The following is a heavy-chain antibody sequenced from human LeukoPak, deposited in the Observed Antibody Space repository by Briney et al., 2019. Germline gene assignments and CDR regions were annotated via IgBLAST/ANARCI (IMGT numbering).Heavy chain of an antibody. CDR3: ARHLPDSSSWLMYYFDY. Sequence: SETLSLTCTVSGGSISSSSYYWSWIRQPPGKGLEWIGSIYYSGSTYYNPSLKSRVTISVDTSKNQFSLKLSSVTAADTAVYYRARHLPDSSSWLMYYFDYWGQGTLVTVSS. J-gene: IGHJ4*02. D-gene: IGHD6-13*01. CDR1: GGSISSSSYY. CDR2: IYYSGST. V-gene: IGHV4-39*01.